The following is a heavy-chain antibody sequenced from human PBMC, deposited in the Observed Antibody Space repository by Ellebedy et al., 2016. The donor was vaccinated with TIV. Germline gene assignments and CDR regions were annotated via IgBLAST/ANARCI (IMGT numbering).Heavy chain of an antibody. CDR1: GYTFTSYN. V-gene: IGHV1-18*04. CDR3: VRVMGAIDF. CDR2: ITAYDGNT. Sequence: AASVKVSCKASGYTFTSYNINWVRQAPGQGLEWMGWITAYDGNTNYAQKLQGRVTMTTDTSTSTAYMELSSLRSEDTAVYYCVRVMGAIDFWGQGTLVTVSS. D-gene: IGHD1-26*01. J-gene: IGHJ4*02.